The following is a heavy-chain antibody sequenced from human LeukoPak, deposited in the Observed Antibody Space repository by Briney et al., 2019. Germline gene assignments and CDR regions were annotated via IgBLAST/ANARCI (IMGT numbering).Heavy chain of an antibody. D-gene: IGHD1-1*01. V-gene: IGHV4-4*02. CDR3: ARGPGHSFKY. Sequence: GSLRLSCEVPEFTFSNSWMSWVRQAPGKGLEWPGEISHTGNTHYNPSLKSRVTVSVDISADMSTTRVSLNLKSVTAADTAIYYCARGPGHSFKYWGQGTRVTVSS. J-gene: IGHJ4*02. CDR2: ISHTGNT. CDR1: EFTFSNSW.